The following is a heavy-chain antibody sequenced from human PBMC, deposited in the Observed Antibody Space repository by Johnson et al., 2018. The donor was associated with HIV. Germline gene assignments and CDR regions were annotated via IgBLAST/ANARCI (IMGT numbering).Heavy chain of an antibody. CDR2: IRSKTDAGTT. D-gene: IGHD3-22*01. CDR1: GFTFSGSA. V-gene: IGHV3-15*01. J-gene: IGHJ3*01. CDR3: TPIHDDSSSPGALDF. Sequence: VQLVESGGGLVQPGGSLKLSCAASGFTFSGSAMHWVRQASGKGLEWVGRIRSKTDAGTTDYAAPVKGRFTISRDDSKNTLYLQMNSLQTEDTGVYYCTPIHDDSSSPGALDFWGQGTMGTVSS.